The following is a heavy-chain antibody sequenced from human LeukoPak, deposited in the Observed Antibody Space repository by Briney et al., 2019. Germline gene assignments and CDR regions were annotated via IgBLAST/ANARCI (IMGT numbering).Heavy chain of an antibody. V-gene: IGHV4-34*01. CDR1: GVSFSGYY. CDR2: INHSGNT. D-gene: IGHD2-15*01. J-gene: IGHJ5*02. Sequence: PSETLSLTCAVYGVSFSGYYWGWIRQPPGKGLEWIGEINHSGNTNYNPSLKSRITITVDTSKNHFFPQLSPMTAADTAVYYCAGGWSEVRVARVVVVVAAPGSWFDPWGQGTLVTVSS. CDR3: AGGWSEVRVARVVVVVAAPGSWFDP.